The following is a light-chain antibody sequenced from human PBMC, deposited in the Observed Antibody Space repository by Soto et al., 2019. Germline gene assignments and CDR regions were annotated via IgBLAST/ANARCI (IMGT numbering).Light chain of an antibody. J-gene: IGLJ3*02. CDR2: DVS. Sequence: QSALTQPASVSGSPGQSITISCTGTSSDVGGYNYVSWYQQHPGKAPKLMIYDVSNWPSGVSNRFSGSKSCNTASLTISGLQAEDEADYYCSSYTSSSTWVFGGGTKLTVL. CDR3: SSYTSSSTWV. CDR1: SSDVGGYNY. V-gene: IGLV2-14*01.